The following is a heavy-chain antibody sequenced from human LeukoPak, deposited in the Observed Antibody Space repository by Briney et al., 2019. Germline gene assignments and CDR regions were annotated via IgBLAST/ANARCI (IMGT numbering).Heavy chain of an antibody. CDR3: ARGSHHRAWFGELLHFDY. D-gene: IGHD3-10*01. CDR1: GYSFTTYG. J-gene: IGHJ4*02. CDR2: INPNSGGT. V-gene: IGHV1-2*02. Sequence: ASVKVSCKASGYSFTTYGINWVRQAPGQGLEWMGWINPNSGGTNYAQKFQGRVTMTRDTSISTAYMELSRLRSDDTAVYYCARGSHHRAWFGELLHFDYWGQGTLVTVSS.